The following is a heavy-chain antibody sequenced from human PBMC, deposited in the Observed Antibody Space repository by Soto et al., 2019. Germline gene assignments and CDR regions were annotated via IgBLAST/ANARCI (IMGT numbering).Heavy chain of an antibody. CDR3: ARDRYRDSSGYYRSYYYYGMDG. CDR1: GGTFSSYA. V-gene: IGHV1-69*06. D-gene: IGHD3-22*01. CDR2: IIPIFGTA. Sequence: QVQLVQSGAEVKKPGSSVKVSCKASGGTFSSYAISWVRQAPGQGLEWMGGIIPIFGTANYAQKFQGRVKITADKSTSTAYMELSSLRSEDTAVYYCARDRYRDSSGYYRSYYYYGMDGWGQGTTVTVSS. J-gene: IGHJ6*02.